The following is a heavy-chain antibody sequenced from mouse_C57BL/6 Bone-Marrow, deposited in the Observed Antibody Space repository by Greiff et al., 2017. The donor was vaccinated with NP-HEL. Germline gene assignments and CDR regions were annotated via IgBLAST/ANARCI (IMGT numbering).Heavy chain of an antibody. CDR2: IHPNSGST. CDR1: GYTFTSYW. Sequence: QVQLQQPGAELVKPGASVKLSCKASGYTFTSYWMHWVKQRPGQGLEWIGMIHPNSGSTNYNEKFKSKATMTVDKSSSTAYMQLSSLTSEDSAVYYCARELNWDGAMDYWGQGTSVTVSS. J-gene: IGHJ4*01. CDR3: ARELNWDGAMDY. D-gene: IGHD4-1*02. V-gene: IGHV1-64*01.